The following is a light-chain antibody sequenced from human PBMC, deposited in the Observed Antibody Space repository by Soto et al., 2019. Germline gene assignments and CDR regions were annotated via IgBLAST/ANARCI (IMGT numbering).Light chain of an antibody. CDR1: QSISRS. CDR3: QHYRSYPFT. CDR2: KAS. J-gene: IGKJ5*01. Sequence: DIEMTQSPSTLSASVGDRVTITCRASQSISRSLAWYQQKPGQAPKLLISKASSLESGVPSRFSGSGSGTEFALTITSLQPDDFASYYCQHYRSYPFTFGQGTRLEIK. V-gene: IGKV1-5*03.